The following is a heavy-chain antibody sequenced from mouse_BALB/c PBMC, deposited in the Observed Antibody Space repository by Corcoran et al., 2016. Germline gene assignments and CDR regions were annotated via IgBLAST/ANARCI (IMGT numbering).Heavy chain of an antibody. Sequence: VQLQQSGAELVKPRASVKLSCTASGFNIKDTYMHWVKQRPEQGLEWIGRIDPANGNTKYDPKFQGKATITADTSSNTAYLQLSSLTSEDTAVYYCARSNWFDYWGQGTTLTVSS. CDR3: ARSNWFDY. CDR2: IDPANGNT. V-gene: IGHV14-3*02. CDR1: GFNIKDTY. D-gene: IGHD4-1*01. J-gene: IGHJ2*01.